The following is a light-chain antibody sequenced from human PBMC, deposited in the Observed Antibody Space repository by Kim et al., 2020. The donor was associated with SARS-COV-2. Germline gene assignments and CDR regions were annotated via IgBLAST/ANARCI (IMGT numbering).Light chain of an antibody. V-gene: IGLV3-1*01. J-gene: IGLJ1*01. CDR3: QAWDSSTFYV. CDR1: KLGDKY. Sequence: VSPGQTASITCSGDKLGDKYACWYQQKPGQSPVLVIYQDSRRPSGIPERFSGSNSGNTATLTISGTQAMDEADYYCQAWDSSTFYVFGTGTKVTVL. CDR2: QDS.